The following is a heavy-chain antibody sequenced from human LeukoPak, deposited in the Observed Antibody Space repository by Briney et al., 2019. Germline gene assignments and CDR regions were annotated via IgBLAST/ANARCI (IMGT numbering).Heavy chain of an antibody. CDR1: GFTFSSYG. CDR2: IYSGGST. CDR3: ARTGSYYYYYMDV. V-gene: IGHV3-53*01. D-gene: IGHD1-26*01. J-gene: IGHJ6*03. Sequence: GGSLRLSCAASGFTFSSYGMSWVRQAPGKGLEWVSVIYSGGSTYYADSVKGRFTISRDNSKNTLYLQMNSLRAEDTAVYYCARTGSYYYYYMDVWGKGTTVTVSS.